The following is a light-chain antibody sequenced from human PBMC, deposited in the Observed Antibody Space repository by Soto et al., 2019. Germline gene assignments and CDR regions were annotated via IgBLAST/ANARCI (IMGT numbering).Light chain of an antibody. CDR3: QQRSYWPPKIT. CDR2: DAS. CDR1: QSVSSN. Sequence: EIVLTQSPATLSLSPGERATLSCSASQSVSSNLAWYQQKSGQAPRLLIYDASDRATGTPARFSGSGSGTDFTLTISSLQPEDFAIYYCQQRSYWPPKITFGQGTRLEIK. V-gene: IGKV3-11*01. J-gene: IGKJ5*01.